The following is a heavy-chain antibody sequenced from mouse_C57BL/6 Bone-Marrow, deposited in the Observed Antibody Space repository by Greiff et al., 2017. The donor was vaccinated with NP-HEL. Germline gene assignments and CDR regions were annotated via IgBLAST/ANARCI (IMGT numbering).Heavy chain of an antibody. CDR2: ISDGGSYT. Sequence: EVKLQESGGGLVKPGGSLKLSCAASGFTFSSYAMSWVRQTPEKRLEWVATISDGGSYTYYPDNVKGRFTISRDNAKNNLYLQMSHLKSEDTAMYYCARKSPNWVFDYWGQGTTLTVSS. V-gene: IGHV5-4*03. J-gene: IGHJ2*01. CDR1: GFTFSSYA. D-gene: IGHD4-1*01. CDR3: ARKSPNWVFDY.